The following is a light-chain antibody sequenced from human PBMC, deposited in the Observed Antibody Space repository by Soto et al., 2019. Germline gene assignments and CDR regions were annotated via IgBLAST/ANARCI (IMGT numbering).Light chain of an antibody. CDR2: GAS. CDR3: QQYKNWPPWT. Sequence: ALTQSPGTLSVSPGESATLSCRASESVNSNLAWYHQKPGQAPRLLIYGASTRATGIPARFSGSGSGTEFTLTIKRLQSEDCAVYYCQQYKNWPPWTFGQGTKVEIK. CDR1: ESVNSN. J-gene: IGKJ1*01. V-gene: IGKV3-15*01.